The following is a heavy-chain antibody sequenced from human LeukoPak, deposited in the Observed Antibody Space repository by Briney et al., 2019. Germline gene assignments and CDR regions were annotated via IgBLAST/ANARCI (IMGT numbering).Heavy chain of an antibody. CDR3: AREDNFWSGYSGDGMDV. D-gene: IGHD3-3*01. CDR2: IYSGGST. J-gene: IGHJ6*02. CDR1: GFTFSSNY. V-gene: IGHV3-53*01. Sequence: GGSLRLSCAASGFTFSSNYMSWVRQAPGKGLEWVSVIYSGGSTYYADSVKGRLTISRDNSKNTLYLQMNSLRAEDTAVYYCAREDNFWSGYSGDGMDVWGQGTTVTVSS.